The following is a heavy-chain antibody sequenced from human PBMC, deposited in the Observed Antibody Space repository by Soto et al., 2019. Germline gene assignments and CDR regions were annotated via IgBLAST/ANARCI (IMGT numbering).Heavy chain of an antibody. D-gene: IGHD2-15*01. J-gene: IGHJ4*02. CDR3: GEDVLCSGSTFSYLDY. CDR2: IYYSGST. Sequence: QVQLQESGPGLVKPSQTLSLTCTVSGGSISSGGYYWSWIRQHPGKGLEWIGYIYYSGSTYHNPAPQSPPTLSVDTDKNQVPPEPRAVDAADTAAYYLGEDVLCSGSTFSYLDYWGQGTLVTVSS. CDR1: GGSISSGGYY. V-gene: IGHV4-31*01.